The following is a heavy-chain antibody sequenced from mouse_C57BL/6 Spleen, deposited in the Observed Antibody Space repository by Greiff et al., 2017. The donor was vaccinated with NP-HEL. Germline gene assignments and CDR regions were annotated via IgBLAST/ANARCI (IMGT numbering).Heavy chain of an antibody. CDR1: GFKITGYW. CDR3: ASDGGLICMDY. V-gene: IGHV1-9*01. J-gene: IGHJ4*01. Sequence: VQVVESGAELVKPGASVKLSCTATGFKITGYWIEWVKQRPGHGLEWIGRIVPGGGDTKYDAKFQGKATITADTSSNTAYMQLSSLTTEDTAIYYCASDGGLICMDYWGQGTSVTVS. D-gene: IGHD1-1*02. CDR2: IVPGGGDT.